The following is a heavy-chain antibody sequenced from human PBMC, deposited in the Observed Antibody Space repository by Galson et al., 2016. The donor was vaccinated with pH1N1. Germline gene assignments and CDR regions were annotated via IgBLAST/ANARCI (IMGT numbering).Heavy chain of an antibody. V-gene: IGHV3-48*04. D-gene: IGHD1-26*01. CDR2: ISGRSSTI. Sequence: SLRLSCAAFGFTFSSYSMSWVRQAPGKGLEWVSYISGRSSTIYYADSVKGRFIISRGYSKNSLYLQMNSLRAEDTAMYYCVRAVGGAEAHWGQGTLVTVSS. J-gene: IGHJ4*02. CDR1: GFTFSSYS. CDR3: VRAVGGAEAH.